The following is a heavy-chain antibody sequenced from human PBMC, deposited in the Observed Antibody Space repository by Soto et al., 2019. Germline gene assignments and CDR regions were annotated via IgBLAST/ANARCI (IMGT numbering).Heavy chain of an antibody. CDR2: ISATGGGT. J-gene: IGHJ4*02. CDR1: GFKFSNYA. CDR3: AKDRRAGGNSAFYFDF. Sequence: PGGPLRLSCAASGFKFSNYAMSWVRQAPGKGLEWVSLISATGGGTYYADSVKGRFTISRDNSHNTLYLQVHSLTAEDTAVYYCAKDRRAGGNSAFYFDFWGQGAQVTVS. D-gene: IGHD3-16*01. V-gene: IGHV3-23*01.